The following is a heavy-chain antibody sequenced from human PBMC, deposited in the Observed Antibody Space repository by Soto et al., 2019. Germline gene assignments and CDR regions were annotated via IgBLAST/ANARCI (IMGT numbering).Heavy chain of an antibody. D-gene: IGHD1-1*01. Sequence: QVQLVQSGAEVKKPGSSVKVSCKASGGTFSSYAISWVRQAPGQGLEWMGGIIPIFGTANYAQKFQGRVTSTADESTSTAYMELSSLRSEDTAVYYCARRVVQRGYYYYYGMDVWGQGTTVTVSS. V-gene: IGHV1-69*12. CDR1: GGTFSSYA. J-gene: IGHJ6*02. CDR3: ARRVVQRGYYYYYGMDV. CDR2: IIPIFGTA.